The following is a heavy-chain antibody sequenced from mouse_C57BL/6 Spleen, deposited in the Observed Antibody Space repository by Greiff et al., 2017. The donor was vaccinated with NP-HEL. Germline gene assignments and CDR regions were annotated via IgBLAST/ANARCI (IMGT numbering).Heavy chain of an antibody. CDR1: GFTLNTYA. CDR3: VGEYDDAVYYAMDD. CDR2: IRSKSSNYAT. V-gene: IGHV10-3*01. Sequence: DVKLVESGGGLVQPKGTLKLSCAASGFTLNTYAMHWVRQAPGKGLEWFARIRSKSSNYATYYADSVKDRFTISRNDSQSMLYMQMNTLKTEETAMYYCVGEYDDAVYYAMDDWGQGTSVTVSS. J-gene: IGHJ4*01. D-gene: IGHD2-14*01.